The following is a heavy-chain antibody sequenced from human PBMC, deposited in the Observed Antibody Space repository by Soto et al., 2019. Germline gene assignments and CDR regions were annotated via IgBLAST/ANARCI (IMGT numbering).Heavy chain of an antibody. V-gene: IGHV1-69*08. Sequence: HVQLVQSGAEVKKPGSSVKVSCKASGGTFSSYTISWVRQAPGQGLEWMGRIIPILGIANYAQKFQGRVTITADNSTSTAYMELSSLRSDETAVDYCAREGLRLGELSSTFDYWGQGTLVTVSS. CDR3: AREGLRLGELSSTFDY. CDR2: IIPILGIA. J-gene: IGHJ4*02. CDR1: GGTFSSYT. D-gene: IGHD3-16*02.